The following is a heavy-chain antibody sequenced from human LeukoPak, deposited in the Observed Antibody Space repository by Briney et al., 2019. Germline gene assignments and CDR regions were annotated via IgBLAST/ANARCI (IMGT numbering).Heavy chain of an antibody. V-gene: IGHV1-3*01. D-gene: IGHD1-26*01. CDR3: ALSNFLWELQDY. CDR2: INAGNGNT. J-gene: IGHJ4*02. CDR1: GYTFTTYA. Sequence: GASVKVSCKASGYTFTTYAMHWVRQAPGQRLEWMGWINAGNGNTKYSQKFQGRVTITRGTSASTAYMELSSLRSEDTAVYYCALSNFLWELQDYWGQGTLVTVSS.